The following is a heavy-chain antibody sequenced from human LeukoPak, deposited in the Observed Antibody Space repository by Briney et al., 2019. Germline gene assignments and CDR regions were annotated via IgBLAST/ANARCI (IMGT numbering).Heavy chain of an antibody. V-gene: IGHV3-21*01. CDR1: GFTFSSYS. Sequence: GGSLGLSCAASGFTFSSYSMNWVRQAPGKGLEWVSSISSSSSYIYYADSVKGRFTISRDNAKNSLYLQMNSLRAEDTAVYYCARTYCSSTSCYTPWFDPWGQGTLVTVSS. CDR2: ISSSSSYI. CDR3: ARTYCSSTSCYTPWFDP. D-gene: IGHD2-2*02. J-gene: IGHJ5*02.